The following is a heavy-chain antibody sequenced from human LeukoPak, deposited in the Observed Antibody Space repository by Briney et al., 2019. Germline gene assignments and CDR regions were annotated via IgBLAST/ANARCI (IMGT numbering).Heavy chain of an antibody. CDR1: GVSISSSNSY. CDR3: ARDPGISAAGKQQIVGATENYFDY. D-gene: IGHD6-13*01. Sequence: SSETLSLTCTVSGVSISSSNSYWGWIRQPPGKGLEWIGSIYYSGNTYYNASLKSQVSISIDTSKNQFSLRLTSVTAADTAVYYCARDPGISAAGKQQIVGATENYFDYWGQGTLVTVSS. CDR2: IYYSGNT. V-gene: IGHV4-39*02. J-gene: IGHJ4*02.